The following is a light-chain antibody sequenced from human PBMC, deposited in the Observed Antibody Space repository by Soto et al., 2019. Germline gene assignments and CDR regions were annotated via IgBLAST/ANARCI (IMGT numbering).Light chain of an antibody. CDR1: KLGDKY. CDR2: QDS. V-gene: IGLV3-1*01. Sequence: SYELTQPPSVSVSPGQTASITCSGDKLGDKYACWYQQKPGQSPVLVIDQDSKRPSGSPERFSGSNSGNTATLTISGTQAMDEADYYCQAWDSSTGVFGTGTKDNVL. J-gene: IGLJ1*01. CDR3: QAWDSSTGV.